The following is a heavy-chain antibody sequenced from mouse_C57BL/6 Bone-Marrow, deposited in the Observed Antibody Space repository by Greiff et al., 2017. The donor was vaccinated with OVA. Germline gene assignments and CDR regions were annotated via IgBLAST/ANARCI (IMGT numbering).Heavy chain of an antibody. Sequence: VQLQQSGPELVKPGASVKMSCKASGYTFTDYNMHWVKQSHGKSLEWIGYINPNNGGTSYNQKFKGKATLTVNKSSSTAYMELRSLTSEDSAVYYCARNYGSSLGAWFAYWGQGTLVTVSA. D-gene: IGHD1-1*01. CDR1: GYTFTDYN. V-gene: IGHV1-22*01. CDR2: INPNNGGT. CDR3: ARNYGSSLGAWFAY. J-gene: IGHJ3*01.